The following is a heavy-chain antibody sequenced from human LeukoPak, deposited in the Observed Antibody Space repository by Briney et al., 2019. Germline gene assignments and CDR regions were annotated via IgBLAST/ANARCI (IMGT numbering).Heavy chain of an antibody. D-gene: IGHD6-13*01. J-gene: IGHJ5*02. CDR2: INHSGST. CDR3: ARGRGARSSRWYNWFDP. Sequence: SETLSLTCAVYGGSFSAYYWSWIRPPPGKGLEWIGEINHSGSTNYNPSLKSRVTISIDTSKNQFSLEMSSVTAADTAVYYCARGRGARSSRWYNWFDPWGQGTLVTVSS. V-gene: IGHV4-34*01. CDR1: GGSFSAYY.